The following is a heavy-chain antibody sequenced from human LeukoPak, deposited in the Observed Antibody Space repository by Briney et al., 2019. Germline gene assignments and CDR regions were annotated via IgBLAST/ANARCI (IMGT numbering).Heavy chain of an antibody. CDR3: AKDGHCPDSICPTNIAVAGYVDS. V-gene: IGHV3-23*01. D-gene: IGHD6-19*01. CDR2: INYNGRNT. CDR1: GFTFSIYT. J-gene: IGHJ4*02. Sequence: GGSLRLSCAASGFTFSIYTMNWVRQAPGKGLEWVSIINYNGRNTYYADSVRGRFTISRDNSKNMVYLQMNRLRAEDTAIYYCAKDGHCPDSICPTNIAVAGYVDSWGQGTLVTVSS.